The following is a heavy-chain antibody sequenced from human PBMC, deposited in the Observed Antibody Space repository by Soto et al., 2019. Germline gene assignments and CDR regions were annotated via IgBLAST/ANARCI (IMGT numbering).Heavy chain of an antibody. D-gene: IGHD6-13*01. CDR1: GYPFTSYA. CDR3: ASAPIIAAAGTLVFDY. J-gene: IGHJ4*02. CDR2: INAGNGNT. Sequence: ASVKVSCKASGYPFTSYAMHWVRQAPGQRLEWMGWINAGNGNTKYAQKFQGRVTITRDTSASTAYMELSSLRSEDTAVYYCASAPIIAAAGTLVFDYWGQGTLVTVSS. V-gene: IGHV1-3*01.